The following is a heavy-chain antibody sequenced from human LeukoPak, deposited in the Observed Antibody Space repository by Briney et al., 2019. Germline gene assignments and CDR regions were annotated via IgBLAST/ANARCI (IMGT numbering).Heavy chain of an antibody. CDR2: ISAYNGNT. J-gene: IGHJ4*02. Sequence: GALVKVSCKASGYTFANYGISWVRQAPGQGLEWMGWISAYNGNTNYAQKLQGRVTMTTDTSTNTAYMELRSLRSDDTAVYYCARDYYGSGSRQDYWGQGTLVTVSS. D-gene: IGHD3-10*01. V-gene: IGHV1-18*01. CDR3: ARDYYGSGSRQDY. CDR1: GYTFANYG.